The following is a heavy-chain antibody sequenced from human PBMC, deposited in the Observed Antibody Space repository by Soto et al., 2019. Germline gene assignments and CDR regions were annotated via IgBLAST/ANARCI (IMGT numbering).Heavy chain of an antibody. J-gene: IGHJ4*02. CDR2: MTYGGGTS. Sequence: KPSETLSLTCTVSGGPISTSTSYWGWIRQSPGKGLQWIGSMTYGGGTSYYNSSLKSRVAISIDTSTNQFSLSLSPVTAADTGVYHSVSSSNGACYYWGQGTVVTVSS. CDR3: VSSSNGACYY. CDR1: GGPISTSTSY. D-gene: IGHD2-21*02. V-gene: IGHV4-39*01.